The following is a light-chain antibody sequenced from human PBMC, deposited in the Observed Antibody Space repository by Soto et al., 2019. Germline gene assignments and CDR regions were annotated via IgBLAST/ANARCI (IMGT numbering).Light chain of an antibody. Sequence: DIQMTQSPSTLSGSVGDRVTITCRVSQTISSWLAWYQQKPGKAPKLLIYKASTLKSGVPSRFSGSGSGTEFTLTISSLQPEDFATYYCQQTYTTPEITFGQGTRLEIK. V-gene: IGKV1-5*03. CDR1: QTISSW. CDR3: QQTYTTPEIT. CDR2: KAS. J-gene: IGKJ5*01.